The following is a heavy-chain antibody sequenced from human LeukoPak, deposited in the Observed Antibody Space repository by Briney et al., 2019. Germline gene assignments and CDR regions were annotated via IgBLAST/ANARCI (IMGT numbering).Heavy chain of an antibody. CDR2: ISGSGDST. CDR1: GFTFSTHA. J-gene: IGHJ4*02. D-gene: IGHD4-17*01. Sequence: GGSLRLSCAASGFTFSTHAMNWVRQAPGKGLEWVSAISGSGDSTYYADSVKGRFTISRDNSKNTLYLQMNSLRAEDTAVYYCAKTLHYGHYGKFDYWGQGTLVTVSS. V-gene: IGHV3-23*01. CDR3: AKTLHYGHYGKFDY.